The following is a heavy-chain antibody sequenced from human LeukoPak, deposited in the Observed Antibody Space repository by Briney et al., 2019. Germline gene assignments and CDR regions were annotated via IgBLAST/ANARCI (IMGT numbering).Heavy chain of an antibody. CDR1: GYTFTSYG. CDR2: VSAYNGNT. V-gene: IGHV1-18*01. J-gene: IGHJ4*02. CDR3: GRHDGGSGWPWLGIDY. Sequence: ASVKVSCKASGYTFTSYGISWVRQALGQGLEWMGWVSAYNGNTNYAQKFQGRVTMTTDTPTSTVYMELRSLRSDDTAVYYCGRHDGGSGWPWLGIDYWGQGTLVTVSS. D-gene: IGHD6-25*01.